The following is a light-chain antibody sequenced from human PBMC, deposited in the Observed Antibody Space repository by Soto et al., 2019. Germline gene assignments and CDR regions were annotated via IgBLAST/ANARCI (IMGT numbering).Light chain of an antibody. V-gene: IGKV1-27*01. Sequence: DIQMPHYPSSLSASVGDRVPITCRASPGISNYLAWYQQKPGKVPKLLIYAASTLQSGVPSRFRGSGSGTDFTLTISSLQTDDVATDYCQQYNIASFTFGTRTQVAIK. CDR1: PGISNY. J-gene: IGKJ3*01. CDR3: QQYNIASFT. CDR2: AAS.